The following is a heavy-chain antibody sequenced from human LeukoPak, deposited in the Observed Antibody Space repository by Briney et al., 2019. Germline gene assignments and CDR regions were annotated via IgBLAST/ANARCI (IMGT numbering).Heavy chain of an antibody. D-gene: IGHD2-2*01. CDR3: ARGRYCSSTSCSPSFYFDF. Sequence: ASVKVSCKASGYTFTSYAMHWVRQAPGQGLEWMGWISAYNGNINYAQNFQGRVTMTTDTSTSTAYMELRSLRSDDTAVYYCARGRYCSSTSCSPSFYFDFWGQGTLVTVSS. V-gene: IGHV1-18*01. J-gene: IGHJ4*02. CDR2: ISAYNGNI. CDR1: GYTFTSYA.